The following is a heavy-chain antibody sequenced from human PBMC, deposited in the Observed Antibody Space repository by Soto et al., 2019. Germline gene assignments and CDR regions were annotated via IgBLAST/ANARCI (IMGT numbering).Heavy chain of an antibody. V-gene: IGHV3-30-3*01. CDR1: GFSFSSYA. CDR3: ARHMYSSDYFVTWFEP. D-gene: IGHD6-19*01. CDR2: ISHDGINK. Sequence: QVRLVESGGGVVQPGRSLRLSCTASGFSFSSYAMYWFRQPPGKGLEWVAVISHDGINKHYADSVKGRVTVSRDNSNHSLDLQLNSRRGEDTAMYYCARHMYSSDYFVTWFEPWGHGTLVTVSS. J-gene: IGHJ5*02.